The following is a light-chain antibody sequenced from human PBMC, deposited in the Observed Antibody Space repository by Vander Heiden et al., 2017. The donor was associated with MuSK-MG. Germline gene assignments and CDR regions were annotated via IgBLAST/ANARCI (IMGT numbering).Light chain of an antibody. Sequence: DIQMTQSPSSVSASVGDRVTITCRASQTISTWLAWYQQKPGKAPQLLIFAASSLHTGVPSRCSGSGSGTDFTLTSSGLQPEDFATYYCQQATAVPLTFGGGTKVEIK. V-gene: IGKV1-12*01. CDR1: QTISTW. J-gene: IGKJ4*01. CDR2: AAS. CDR3: QQATAVPLT.